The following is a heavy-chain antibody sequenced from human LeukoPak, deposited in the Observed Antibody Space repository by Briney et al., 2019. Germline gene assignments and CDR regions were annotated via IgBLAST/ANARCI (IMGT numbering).Heavy chain of an antibody. CDR3: ASGSGRFYFGH. CDR1: GGSFSGYY. Sequence: SETLSLTCAVYGGSFSGYYWSWIRQPPGKGLEWIGEINHSGSTNYNPSLKSRVTISVDKSKNLFSLKLRSVTAADTAVYYCASGSGRFYFGHWGQGTLVSVSS. V-gene: IGHV4-34*01. J-gene: IGHJ4*02. CDR2: INHSGST. D-gene: IGHD3-10*01.